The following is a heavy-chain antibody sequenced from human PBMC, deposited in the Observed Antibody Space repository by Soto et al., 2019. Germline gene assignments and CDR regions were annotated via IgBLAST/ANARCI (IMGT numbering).Heavy chain of an antibody. Sequence: ASVKVSCEASGYTFTSYYRHWVRQAPGQGLEWMGIINPSGGSTSYAQKFQGRVTMTRDTSTSTVYMELSSLRSEDTAVYYCARDLSFGGWTYYYYGMDVWGQGTTVTVSS. J-gene: IGHJ6*02. D-gene: IGHD6-19*01. CDR2: INPSGGST. CDR3: ARDLSFGGWTYYYYGMDV. CDR1: GYTFTSYY. V-gene: IGHV1-46*01.